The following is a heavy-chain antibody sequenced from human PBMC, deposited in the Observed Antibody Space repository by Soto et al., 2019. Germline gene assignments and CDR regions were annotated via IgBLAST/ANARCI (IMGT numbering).Heavy chain of an antibody. J-gene: IGHJ4*02. CDR1: GGSISSGGYY. V-gene: IGHV4-31*03. D-gene: IGHD3-22*01. CDR3: ARANYYDSSGLIDY. CDR2: IYYSGST. Sequence: PSETLSLTCTVSGGSISSGGYYWSWIRQHPGKGLEWIGYIYYSGSTYYKPSLKSRVTISVDTSKNQFSLKLSSVTAADTAVYYCARANYYDSSGLIDYWGQGTLVTVSS.